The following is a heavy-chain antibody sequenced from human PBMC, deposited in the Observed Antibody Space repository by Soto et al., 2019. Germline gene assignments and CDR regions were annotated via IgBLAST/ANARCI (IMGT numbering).Heavy chain of an antibody. CDR1: GFTFRNYN. Sequence: EVQLVESGGGLVQPGGSLRLSCAASGFTFRNYNMNWVRQAPGKGLEWLSYISGASGTIYYADSMQGRFTISRDNAKNSLYLQMNSLRAEDTSMYYSARDSGSGYGLDVWGQGTTVTVSS. J-gene: IGHJ6*02. CDR2: ISGASGTI. V-gene: IGHV3-48*01. CDR3: ARDSGSGYGLDV.